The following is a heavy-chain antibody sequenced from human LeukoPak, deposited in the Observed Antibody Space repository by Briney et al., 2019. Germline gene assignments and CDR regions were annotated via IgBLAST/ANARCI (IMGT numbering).Heavy chain of an antibody. J-gene: IGHJ4*02. Sequence: PGGSLRLASAVSGFTLGSYSMNWVRPAPGKGLEWVSFVSTSGSYIYYADSVKGRFTISRDNAKNSLYLQMNSLRAEDTAVYYCASQTPRRLPIAVADYFDYWGQGTLVTVSS. CDR3: ASQTPRRLPIAVADYFDY. D-gene: IGHD6-19*01. CDR1: GFTLGSYS. CDR2: VSTSGSYI. V-gene: IGHV3-21*01.